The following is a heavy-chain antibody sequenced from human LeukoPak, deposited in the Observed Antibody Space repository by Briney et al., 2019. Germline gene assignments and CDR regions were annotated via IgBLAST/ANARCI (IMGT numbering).Heavy chain of an antibody. D-gene: IGHD4-17*01. V-gene: IGHV5-51*01. CDR3: ARLADGDFHH. CDR2: IYPGDADT. Sequence: PGESLKISCKGSGYTLTSYWIAWVRQMPGKGLEWMGLIYPGDADTRYSPSFRGQVTISADKSISTAYLQWSGLTASDTAVYYCARLADGDFHHWGQGTLVTVSA. CDR1: GYTLTSYW. J-gene: IGHJ1*01.